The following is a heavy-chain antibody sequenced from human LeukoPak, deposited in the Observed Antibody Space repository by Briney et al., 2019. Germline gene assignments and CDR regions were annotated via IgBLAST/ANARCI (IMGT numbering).Heavy chain of an antibody. J-gene: IGHJ4*02. V-gene: IGHV3-7*01. CDR1: GFSFTTYW. CDR2: IKQDGSEK. Sequence: GGSLRLSCAASGFSFTTYWMSWVRQAPGKGLEWVANIKQDGSEKYYVDSVKGRFTISRDNAKNSLYLQMNSLRAEDTAVYYCARGRTLSDYWGQGTLVTVSS. D-gene: IGHD1-14*01. CDR3: ARGRTLSDY.